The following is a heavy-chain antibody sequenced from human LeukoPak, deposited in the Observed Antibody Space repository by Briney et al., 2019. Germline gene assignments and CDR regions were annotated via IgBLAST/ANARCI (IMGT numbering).Heavy chain of an antibody. D-gene: IGHD6-13*01. CDR1: GGTFSSYA. Sequence: SVKVSCKASGGTFSSYAISWVRQAPGQGLEWMGGIIPIFGTANYAQKFQGRVTITADESTGTAYMELSSLRSEDTAVYYCASSQRLPAASFDYWGQGTLVTVSS. V-gene: IGHV1-69*13. J-gene: IGHJ4*02. CDR3: ASSQRLPAASFDY. CDR2: IIPIFGTA.